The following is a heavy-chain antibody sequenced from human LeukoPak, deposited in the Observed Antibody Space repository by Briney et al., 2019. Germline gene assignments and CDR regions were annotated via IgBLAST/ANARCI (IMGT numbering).Heavy chain of an antibody. Sequence: SVKVSCKASGGTFSSCTISWVRQAPGQGLEWMGRIIPILGIANYAQKFQGRVTITADKSTSTAYMELSSLRSEDTAVYYCARGKDGYNPGDYWGQGTLVTVSS. CDR1: GGTFSSCT. CDR2: IIPILGIA. V-gene: IGHV1-69*02. CDR3: ARGKDGYNPGDY. J-gene: IGHJ4*02. D-gene: IGHD5-24*01.